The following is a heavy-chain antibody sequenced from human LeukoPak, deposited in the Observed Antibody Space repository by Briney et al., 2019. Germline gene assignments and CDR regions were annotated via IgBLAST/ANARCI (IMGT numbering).Heavy chain of an antibody. Sequence: KTSETLSLTCTVSGASIRSGDYCWSWIRQPPGKGLEWIGYIYDSGSTYYNPSLKSRITISVDTSENRFSLKLSSVTATDTAVYYCARDCSGGSCYGAFDIWGQGTMVTVSS. V-gene: IGHV4-30-4*01. CDR1: GASIRSGDYC. D-gene: IGHD2-15*01. J-gene: IGHJ3*02. CDR3: ARDCSGGSCYGAFDI. CDR2: IYDSGST.